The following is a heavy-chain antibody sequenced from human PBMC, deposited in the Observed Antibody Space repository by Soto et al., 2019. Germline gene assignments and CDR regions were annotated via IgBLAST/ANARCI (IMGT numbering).Heavy chain of an antibody. D-gene: IGHD7-27*01. J-gene: IGHJ4*02. CDR1: GFSFSISP. V-gene: IGHV3-30-3*01. Sequence: QVQLVESGGGVVQPGRSLRLSCAASGFSFSISPMHCVLQAPGKGPEWVALISYDGTNKFYADSVKGRFTISRDNSKSTLYLQVDSLRPEDAAVYYCARDPKTSGGQHWAFNYFDSWGQGTLVTVSS. CDR3: ARDPKTSGGQHWAFNYFDS. CDR2: ISYDGTNK.